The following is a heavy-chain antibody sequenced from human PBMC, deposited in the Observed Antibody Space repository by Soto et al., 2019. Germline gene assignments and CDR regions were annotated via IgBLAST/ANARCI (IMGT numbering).Heavy chain of an antibody. CDR2: ISANGQGI. Sequence: GGSLRLSWTASGCTFTYYAFSWVRQAPGKGLEWVSAISANGQGIYYADSVRGRFTISRDNSKNTVFLHMDSLRAEDTAVYYCAKDRDYPRDQFHYWGQGTLVTVSS. V-gene: IGHV3-23*01. CDR1: GCTFTYYA. J-gene: IGHJ4*02. CDR3: AKDRDYPRDQFHY. D-gene: IGHD2-2*01.